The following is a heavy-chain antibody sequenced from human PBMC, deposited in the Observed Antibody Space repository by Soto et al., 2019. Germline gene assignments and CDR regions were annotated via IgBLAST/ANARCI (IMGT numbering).Heavy chain of an antibody. D-gene: IGHD2-15*01. CDR1: GGSFSGYY. CDR3: VRSRRQYCSGGSCYLSHFDY. CDR2: INHSGST. V-gene: IGHV4-34*01. Sequence: SETLSLTCAVYGGSFSGYYWSWIRQPPGKGLEWIGEINHSGSTNYNPSLKSRVTISVDTSKNQFSLKLSSVTAADTAVYYCVRSRRQYCSGGSCYLSHFDYWGQGTLVTVSS. J-gene: IGHJ4*02.